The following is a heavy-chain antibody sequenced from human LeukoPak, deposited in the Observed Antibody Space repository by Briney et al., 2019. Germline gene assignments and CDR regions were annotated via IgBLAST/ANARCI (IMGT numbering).Heavy chain of an antibody. D-gene: IGHD6-19*01. V-gene: IGHV3-53*01. Sequence: GGSLRLSCAASGFTVSSIYMSWVRQAPGKGLEWVSVIYSGGSTYYADSVKGRFTISRDNSKNTLYLQMNSLRAEDTAVYYCARDLGWDDAFDIWGQGTMVTVSS. J-gene: IGHJ3*02. CDR2: IYSGGST. CDR3: ARDLGWDDAFDI. CDR1: GFTVSSIY.